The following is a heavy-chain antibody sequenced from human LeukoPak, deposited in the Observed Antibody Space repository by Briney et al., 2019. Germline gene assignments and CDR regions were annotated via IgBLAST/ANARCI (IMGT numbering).Heavy chain of an antibody. D-gene: IGHD1-26*01. V-gene: IGHV3-43*01. Sequence: GGSLRLSCAASGFTFDDYTMHWVRQAPGKGLEWVSLISWDGGSTYYADSVKGRFTISRDNSKNSLYLQMNSLRTEDTALYYCAKGTRELLSVGDAFDIWGQGTMVTVSS. J-gene: IGHJ3*02. CDR2: ISWDGGST. CDR3: AKGTRELLSVGDAFDI. CDR1: GFTFDDYT.